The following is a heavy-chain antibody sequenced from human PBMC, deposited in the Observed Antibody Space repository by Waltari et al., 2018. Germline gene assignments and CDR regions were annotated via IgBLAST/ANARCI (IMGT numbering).Heavy chain of an antibody. V-gene: IGHV3-23*01. CDR1: GFTFSSSA. J-gene: IGHJ6*02. Sequence: EVQLLESGGGLVQPGGSLRLSCAASGFTFSSSALRWVRQVPGRGLEWVSAISGSGGSTYYADSVKGRFTISRDNSKNTLYLQMNSLRAEDTAVYYCANFIRGPMNYYYYGMDVWGQGTTVTVSS. CDR3: ANFIRGPMNYYYYGMDV. D-gene: IGHD3-22*01. CDR2: ISGSGGST.